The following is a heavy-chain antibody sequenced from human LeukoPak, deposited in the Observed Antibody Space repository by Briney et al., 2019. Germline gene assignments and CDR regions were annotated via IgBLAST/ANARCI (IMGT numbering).Heavy chain of an antibody. CDR3: ARGVEAHFDY. CDR2: IYYSGST. V-gene: IGHV4-59*01. J-gene: IGHJ4*02. CDR1: GGSISSYY. Sequence: SETLSLTCTVSGGSISSYYWSWIRQPPGKGLEWIGYIYYSGSTNYNPSLKSRVTISVDTSKNQFSLKLSSVTAADTAVYYCARGVEAHFDYWGQGTLVTVSS.